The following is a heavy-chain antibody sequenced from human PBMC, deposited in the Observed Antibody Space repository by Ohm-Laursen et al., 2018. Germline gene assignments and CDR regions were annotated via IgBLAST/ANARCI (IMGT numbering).Heavy chain of an antibody. CDR2: FKPNSGGA. J-gene: IGHJ2*01. Sequence: ASVKVSCKASGYTFTGYYMHWVRQAPGQGLEWMGWFKPNSGGAEYAQNFQGRVTMTRDTSITTAYMELNSLRSDDTAVYYCARVICGDNYHTYWYFDLWGRGTLVTVSS. CDR1: GYTFTGYY. CDR3: ARVICGDNYHTYWYFDL. D-gene: IGHD4/OR15-4a*01. V-gene: IGHV1-2*02.